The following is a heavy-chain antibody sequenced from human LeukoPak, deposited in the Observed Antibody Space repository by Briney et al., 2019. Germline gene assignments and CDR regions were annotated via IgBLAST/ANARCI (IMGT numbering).Heavy chain of an antibody. CDR2: IKKDGSEK. Sequence: PGGSLRLSCTGSGFIFSDYSMNWVRQAPGKGLEWVANIKKDGSEKYYVDAVKGRFTISRDNAKTSLYLQMNSLRAEDTAVYYCARDLSGIAGYTYGRGIDYWGQGTLVTVSS. D-gene: IGHD5-18*01. V-gene: IGHV3-7*01. J-gene: IGHJ4*02. CDR3: ARDLSGIAGYTYGRGIDY. CDR1: GFIFSDYS.